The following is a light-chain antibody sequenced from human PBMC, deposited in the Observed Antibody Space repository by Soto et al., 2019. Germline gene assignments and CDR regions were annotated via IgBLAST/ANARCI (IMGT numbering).Light chain of an antibody. J-gene: IGKJ4*02. CDR2: GAS. Sequence: EIVMTQSPATLSVSPGERATLSCRASQRFSSNLAWYQQKPGQAPRLLIYGASTRATGIPARFSGSGSGTEFTLTISSLQSEDFAVYYCQQYNNWPPSPTCGGGTKVEIK. V-gene: IGKV3-15*01. CDR3: QQYNNWPPSPT. CDR1: QRFSSN.